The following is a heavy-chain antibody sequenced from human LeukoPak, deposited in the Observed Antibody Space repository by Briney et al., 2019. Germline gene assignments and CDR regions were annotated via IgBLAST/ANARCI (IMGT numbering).Heavy chain of an antibody. Sequence: SETLSLTCTVSGVSISSYSWSWIRQPAGKGLDWIGRIYTSGSTNYNPSLKSRVTMSVDTSKNQFSLKLSSVTAADTAVHYCARTYSRFYYYYMDVWGKGTTVTVSS. D-gene: IGHD2-15*01. J-gene: IGHJ6*03. CDR2: IYTSGST. CDR1: GVSISSYS. V-gene: IGHV4-4*07. CDR3: ARTYSRFYYYYMDV.